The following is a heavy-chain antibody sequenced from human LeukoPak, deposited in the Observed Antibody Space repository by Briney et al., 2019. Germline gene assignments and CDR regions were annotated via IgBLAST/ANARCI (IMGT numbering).Heavy chain of an antibody. CDR1: GFTFSSYW. J-gene: IGHJ3*02. V-gene: IGHV3-7*03. CDR3: ARDWVAGVPFDAFDI. D-gene: IGHD3-10*01. CDR2: IKEDGSEK. Sequence: GGSLRLSCAASGFTFSSYWMSWVRQAPGKGLEWVANIKEDGSEKYYVDSVKGRFTISRDNAKNSLYLHMNSLTAEDTAMYYCARDWVAGVPFDAFDIWGQGTMVSVSS.